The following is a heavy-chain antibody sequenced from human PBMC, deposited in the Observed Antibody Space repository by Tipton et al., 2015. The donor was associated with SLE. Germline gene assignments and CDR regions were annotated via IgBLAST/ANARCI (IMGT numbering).Heavy chain of an antibody. CDR3: ARGARGYSYGSDEDFDS. V-gene: IGHV4-59*01. CDR1: GGSISSYY. D-gene: IGHD5-18*01. Sequence: TLSLTCTVSGGSISSYYWSWIRQPPGKGLEWIGYIYYSGSTNYNPSLKSRVTISVDRSENQFSLNLRSVTAADTAVYYCARGARGYSYGSDEDFDSWGQGILVTVSS. J-gene: IGHJ4*02. CDR2: IYYSGST.